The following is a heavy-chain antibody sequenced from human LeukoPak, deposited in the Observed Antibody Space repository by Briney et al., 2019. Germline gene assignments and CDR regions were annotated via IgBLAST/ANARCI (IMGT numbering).Heavy chain of an antibody. CDR2: IYPGDSDT. CDR1: GYSFTSYW. Sequence: GESLKISCKGSGYSFTSYWIGWVRQMPGKGLEWMGIIYPGDSDTRYSPSFQGQVTISADKSISTAYLQWSSLKASDTAMYYCARLIGAGRYSGYESWFDPWGQGTLVTVSS. J-gene: IGHJ5*02. D-gene: IGHD5-12*01. CDR3: ARLIGAGRYSGYESWFDP. V-gene: IGHV5-51*01.